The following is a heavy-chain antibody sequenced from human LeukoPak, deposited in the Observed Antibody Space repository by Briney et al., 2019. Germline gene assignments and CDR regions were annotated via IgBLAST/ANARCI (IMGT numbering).Heavy chain of an antibody. CDR1: GFTFNNAW. CDR2: IKSKTDGGTT. Sequence: PGGSLRLSCAASGFTFNNAWMNWVRQAPGKGLEWVGRIKSKTDGGTTDYAAPVKGRFTISRDDSKNTLYLQMNSLKTEDTAVYYCTTDFYDSSGYLVYWGQGTLVTVSS. V-gene: IGHV3-15*07. CDR3: TTDFYDSSGYLVY. D-gene: IGHD3-22*01. J-gene: IGHJ4*02.